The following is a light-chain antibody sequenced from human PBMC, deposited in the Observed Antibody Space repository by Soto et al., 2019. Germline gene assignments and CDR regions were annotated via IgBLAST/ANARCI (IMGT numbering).Light chain of an antibody. V-gene: IGKV1-39*01. CDR3: QQSYSTPRT. CDR1: QSISRY. J-gene: IGKJ1*01. CDR2: AAS. Sequence: DIPMTQSPYSLSASVGASVTITCRASQSISRYLNWYQQKPGKAPKLLIYAASSLQSGVPSRLSGSGSGTDFTLTISSLQPEDFATYDCQQSYSTPRTFGQGTKVDIK.